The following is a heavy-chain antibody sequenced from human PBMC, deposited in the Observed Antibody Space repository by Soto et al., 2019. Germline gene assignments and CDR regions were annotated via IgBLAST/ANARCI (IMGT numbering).Heavy chain of an antibody. D-gene: IGHD2-15*01. Sequence: GASVKVSCKASGYTFTSYYMHWVRQAPGQGLEWMGIINPSGGSTSYAQKFQGRVTMTRDTSTSTVYMELSSLRSEDTAVYYCAREGPMVDCSGGSCYSGYFQHWGQGTLVTVSS. V-gene: IGHV1-46*01. J-gene: IGHJ1*01. CDR3: AREGPMVDCSGGSCYSGYFQH. CDR2: INPSGGST. CDR1: GYTFTSYY.